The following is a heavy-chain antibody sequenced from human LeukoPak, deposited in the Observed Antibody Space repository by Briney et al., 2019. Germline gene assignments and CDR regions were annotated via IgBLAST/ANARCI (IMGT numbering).Heavy chain of an antibody. D-gene: IGHD6-13*01. J-gene: IGHJ4*02. V-gene: IGHV1-69*13. CDR2: IIPIFGTA. Sequence: SVKVSCKASGGTFSSYAISWVRQAPGQGLEWMGGIIPIFGTANYAQKFQGRVTITADESTSTAYMELSSLRSEDTAVYYCARDRYYSSRLFDYWGQGTLVTVSS. CDR3: ARDRYYSSRLFDY. CDR1: GGTFSSYA.